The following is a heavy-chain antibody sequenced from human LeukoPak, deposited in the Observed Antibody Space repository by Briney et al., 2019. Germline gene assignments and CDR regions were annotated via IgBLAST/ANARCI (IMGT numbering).Heavy chain of an antibody. J-gene: IGHJ5*02. Sequence: PGESLKISCKGSGYSFTNYWIAWVRQMPGKGLEWMGAINPSGSHIRYSPSFQGQVTISTDKSISTAYLQWSSLKASDTAIYYCARKNPTALRNNWFDPWGQGTLVTVSS. CDR1: GYSFTNYW. CDR2: INPSGSHI. D-gene: IGHD5-18*01. V-gene: IGHV5-51*01. CDR3: ARKNPTALRNNWFDP.